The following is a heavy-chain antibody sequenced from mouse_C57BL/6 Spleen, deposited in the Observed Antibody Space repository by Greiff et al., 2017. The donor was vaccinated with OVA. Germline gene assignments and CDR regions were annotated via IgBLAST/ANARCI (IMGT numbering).Heavy chain of an antibody. D-gene: IGHD2-2*01. CDR2: IRSKSNNYAT. CDR1: GFSFNTYA. J-gene: IGHJ4*01. Sequence: EVKLVESGGGLVQPKGSLKLSCAASGFSFNTYAMNWVRQAPGKGLEWVARIRSKSNNYATYYADSVKDRFTISRDDSESMLYLQMNNLKTEDTAMYYCVRLWLPFYAMDYWGQGTSVTVSS. CDR3: VRLWLPFYAMDY. V-gene: IGHV10-1*01.